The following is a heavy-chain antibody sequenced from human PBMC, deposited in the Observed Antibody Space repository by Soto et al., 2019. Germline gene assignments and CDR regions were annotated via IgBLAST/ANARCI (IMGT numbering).Heavy chain of an antibody. V-gene: IGHV5-51*01. J-gene: IGHJ5*02. CDR1: GYSFTSYW. CDR2: IYPGDSDT. D-gene: IGHD6-13*01. Sequence: GESLKISCNGSGYSFTSYWIGWVRQMPGKGLEWMGIIYPGDSDTRYSPSFQGQVTISADKSISTAYLQWGSLKASDTAMYYCARHISEWQQLGGRFDPWGQGTLVTVSS. CDR3: ARHISEWQQLGGRFDP.